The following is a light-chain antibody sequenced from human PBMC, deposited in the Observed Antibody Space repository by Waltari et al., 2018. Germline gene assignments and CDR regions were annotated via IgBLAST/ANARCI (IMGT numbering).Light chain of an antibody. V-gene: IGLV2-14*01. CDR1: SSDVGGYNY. CDR2: DDS. Sequence: QSALTQPASVSGSPGQSIPISCTGTSSDVGGYNYVSWYQQHPGKAPKLMIYDDSKRPSWVSNRFSGSKSGNTSSLTISGLQAEDEADYDCSSYTSSSTYVFGTGTKVTVL. CDR3: SSYTSSSTYV. J-gene: IGLJ1*01.